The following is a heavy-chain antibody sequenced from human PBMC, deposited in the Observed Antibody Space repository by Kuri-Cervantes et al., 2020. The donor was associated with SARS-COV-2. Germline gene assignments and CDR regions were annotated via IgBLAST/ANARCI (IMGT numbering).Heavy chain of an antibody. Sequence: ASVKVSCKAFGYTFNIYDINWVRQAPGQGLEWMGWINPNSGVTGYAQKFQGRVIMTRDTSRNTAYMELSSLRSEDTAVYYCATSSMIVIGAWFDPWGQGTLVTVSS. V-gene: IGHV1-8*02. CDR1: GYTFNIYD. D-gene: IGHD3-22*01. J-gene: IGHJ5*02. CDR3: ATSSMIVIGAWFDP. CDR2: INPNSGVT.